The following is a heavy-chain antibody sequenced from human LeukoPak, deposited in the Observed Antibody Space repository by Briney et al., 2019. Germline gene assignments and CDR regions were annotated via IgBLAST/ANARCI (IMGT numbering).Heavy chain of an antibody. CDR2: ISYDGSNK. J-gene: IGHJ2*01. V-gene: IGHV3-30-3*01. CDR1: GFTFSSYA. Sequence: PGRSLRLSCAASGFTFSSYAMHWVPQAPGKGLEWVAVISYDGSNKYYADSVKGRFTISRDNSKNTLSLQMNSLRAGDAAVYYCAKGGGSYWYFDLWGRGTVVTVSS. CDR3: AKGGGSYWYFDL.